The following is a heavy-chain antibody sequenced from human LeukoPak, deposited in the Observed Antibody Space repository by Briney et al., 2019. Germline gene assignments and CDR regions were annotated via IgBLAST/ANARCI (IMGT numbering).Heavy chain of an antibody. CDR2: ISYDGSDK. V-gene: IGHV3-30*18. CDR3: AKRHSSSWYTVDY. J-gene: IGHJ4*02. Sequence: PGRSLRLSCAASGFTFSNYDMYWVRQAPGKGLEWVGLISYDGSDKYYTDSVKGRFTISRDNSRNTMYLQMNSLRADDTAVYYCAKRHSSSWYTVDYWGQGTLVTVSS. CDR1: GFTFSNYD. D-gene: IGHD6-13*01.